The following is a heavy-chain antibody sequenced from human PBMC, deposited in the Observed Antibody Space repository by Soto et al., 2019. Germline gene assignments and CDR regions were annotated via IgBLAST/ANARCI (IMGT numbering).Heavy chain of an antibody. V-gene: IGHV3-74*01. CDR2: INSDGTTT. D-gene: IGHD1-1*01. CDR3: ATDGSNAQHV. J-gene: IGHJ6*02. Sequence: SLRLSCAASGFTFSNTWMHWVRQAPGKGLVWVSHINSDGTTTTYADSVKGRFTISRDNAKNTVHLQMNSLRAEDTAVYYCATDGSNAQHVWGQGTTVTVSS. CDR1: GFTFSNTW.